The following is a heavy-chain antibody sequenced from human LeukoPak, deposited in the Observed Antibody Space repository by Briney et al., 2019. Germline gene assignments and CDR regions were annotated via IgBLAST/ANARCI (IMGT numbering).Heavy chain of an antibody. D-gene: IGHD3-3*01. J-gene: IGHJ4*02. CDR3: ARDYDFWSGSYYFDY. CDR2: IIPIFGTA. Sequence: SVKVSCKASGGTFSSYAISWVRQATGQGLEWMGGIIPIFGTANYAQKFQGRVTITADESTSTAYMELSSLRSEDTAVYYCARDYDFWSGSYYFDYWGQGTLVTVSS. V-gene: IGHV1-69*13. CDR1: GGTFSSYA.